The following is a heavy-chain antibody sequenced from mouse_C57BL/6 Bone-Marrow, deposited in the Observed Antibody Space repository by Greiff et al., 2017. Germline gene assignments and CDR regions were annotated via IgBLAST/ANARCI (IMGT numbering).Heavy chain of an antibody. D-gene: IGHD2-5*01. J-gene: IGHJ2*01. CDR1: GYKFTDYE. CDR2: IDPETGGT. Sequence: VKVVESGAELVRPGASVTLSCKASGYKFTDYEMHWVKQTPVHGLAWIGAIDPETGGTAYNQKFKGKAILTADESSSTAYMELRSLTSEDSAVYYCTRPPYYSNYLYYFDYWGQGTTLTVSS. V-gene: IGHV1-15*01. CDR3: TRPPYYSNYLYYFDY.